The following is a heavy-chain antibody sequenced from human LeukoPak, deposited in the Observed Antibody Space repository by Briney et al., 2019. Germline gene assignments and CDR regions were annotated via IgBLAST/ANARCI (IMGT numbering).Heavy chain of an antibody. J-gene: IGHJ4*02. Sequence: ASVKVSCKASGYTFTGYYIYWVRQAPGQGLEWMGWINPNSGGTNYAQKFQGRVTMTRDTSISTAYMELSRLRSEDTAVYYCASPDYYDSSGYYAKLDYWGQGTLVTVSS. V-gene: IGHV1-2*02. CDR2: INPNSGGT. D-gene: IGHD3-22*01. CDR3: ASPDYYDSSGYYAKLDY. CDR1: GYTFTGYY.